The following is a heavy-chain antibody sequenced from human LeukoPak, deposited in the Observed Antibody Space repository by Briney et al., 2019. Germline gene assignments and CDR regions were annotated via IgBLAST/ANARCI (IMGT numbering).Heavy chain of an antibody. V-gene: IGHV1-2*02. CDR3: ARGAPYYDFWSGYYYYMDV. CDR1: GYTFTGYY. D-gene: IGHD3-3*01. J-gene: IGHJ6*03. Sequence: ASVKVSCKASGYTFTGYYMRWVRQAPGQGLEWVGWINPNSGGTNYAQKFQGRVTMTRDTSISTAYMELSRLRSDDTAVYYCARGAPYYDFWSGYYYYMDVWGKGTTVTVSS. CDR2: INPNSGGT.